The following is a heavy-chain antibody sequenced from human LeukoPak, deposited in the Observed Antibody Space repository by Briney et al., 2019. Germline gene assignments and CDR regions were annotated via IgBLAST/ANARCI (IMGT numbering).Heavy chain of an antibody. J-gene: IGHJ4*02. CDR1: GGTFSSYA. CDR3: ARDYDSSGYYGNY. D-gene: IGHD3-22*01. Sequence: SVTVSCKASGGTFSSYAISWVRQAPGQGLEWMGGIIPIFGTANYAQKFQGRVTITTDESTSTAYMELSSLRSEDTAVYYCARDYDSSGYYGNYWGQGTLVTVSS. CDR2: IIPIFGTA. V-gene: IGHV1-69*05.